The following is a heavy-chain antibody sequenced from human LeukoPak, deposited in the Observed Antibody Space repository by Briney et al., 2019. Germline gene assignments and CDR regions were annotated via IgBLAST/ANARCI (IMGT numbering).Heavy chain of an antibody. CDR2: ISGRGIST. D-gene: IGHD6-13*01. Sequence: PGGSLRLSCAASGFTFSNYAMNWVRQAPGKGLEWVSSISGRGISTFYADSVKGRFTISRDTSKNTLYLQMNNLRAEDTAVYYCAKGLSSKPQYFQHWGRAPWSPSPQ. CDR1: GFTFSNYA. CDR3: AKGLSSKPQYFQH. J-gene: IGHJ1*01. V-gene: IGHV3-23*01.